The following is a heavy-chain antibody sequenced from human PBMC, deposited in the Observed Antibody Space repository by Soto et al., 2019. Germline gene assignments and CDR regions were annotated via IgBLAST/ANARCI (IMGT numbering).Heavy chain of an antibody. Sequence: QVQLVQSGAEVKKPGASVKVSCKASGYTFTSYYMHWVRQAPGQGLEWMGGIIPIFGTANYAQKFQGRVTITADESTSTAYMELSSLRSEDTAVYYCARDLGIALLGAFDIWGQGTMVTVSS. D-gene: IGHD6-13*01. CDR3: ARDLGIALLGAFDI. CDR1: GYTFTSYY. CDR2: IIPIFGTA. J-gene: IGHJ3*02. V-gene: IGHV1-69*01.